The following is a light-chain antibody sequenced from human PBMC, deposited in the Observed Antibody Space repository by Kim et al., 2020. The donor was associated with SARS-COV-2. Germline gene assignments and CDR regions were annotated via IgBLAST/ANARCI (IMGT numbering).Light chain of an antibody. Sequence: QFPSSLSASVGDRVTITCRASQSLSSYLNWYQQKPGKAPKLLIYGASTRFSGSGSGTDFTLTLSTLQPEDFATYYCQQSYSTQWTFGQGTKVDIK. CDR3: QQSYSTQWT. V-gene: IGKV1-39*01. J-gene: IGKJ1*01. CDR2: GAS. CDR1: QSLSSY.